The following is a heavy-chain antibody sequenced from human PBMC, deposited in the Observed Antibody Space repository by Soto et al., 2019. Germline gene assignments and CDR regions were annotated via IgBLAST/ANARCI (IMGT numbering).Heavy chain of an antibody. Sequence: SVKVSCKASGFSFTGYYIHWLRQAPGQGLEWMGGIIPIFGTANYAQKFQGRVTITADESTSTAYMELSSLRSEDTAVYYCASVLLRSSGYSGSFMSYGMDVWGQGTTVTVSS. D-gene: IGHD3-22*01. CDR2: IIPIFGTA. CDR3: ASVLLRSSGYSGSFMSYGMDV. V-gene: IGHV1-69*13. J-gene: IGHJ6*02. CDR1: GFSFTGYY.